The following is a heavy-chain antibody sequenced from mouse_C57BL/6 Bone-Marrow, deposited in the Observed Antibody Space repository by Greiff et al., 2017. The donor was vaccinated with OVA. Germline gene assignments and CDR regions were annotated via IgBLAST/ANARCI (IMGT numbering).Heavy chain of an antibody. Sequence: EVMLVESGGGLVKPGGSLKLSCAASGFTFSSYAMSWVRQTPEKRLECVATISDGGSYTYYPDNVKGRFTISRDNAKNNLYLQMSHLKSEDTAMYYCARAPYDYAWFAYWGQGTLVTVSA. CDR1: GFTFSSYA. D-gene: IGHD2-4*01. CDR3: ARAPYDYAWFAY. J-gene: IGHJ3*01. V-gene: IGHV5-4*03. CDR2: ISDGGSYT.